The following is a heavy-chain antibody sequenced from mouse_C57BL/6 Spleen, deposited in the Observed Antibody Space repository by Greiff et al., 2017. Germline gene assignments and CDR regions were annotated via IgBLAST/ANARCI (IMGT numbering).Heavy chain of an antibody. D-gene: IGHD1-1*01. CDR3: ERGVVRGFGY. CDR1: GYAFSSSW. CDR2: IFPGDGDT. Sequence: VQLQQSGPELVKPGASVKLSCTASGYAFSSSWMNWVQQMPGMGLEWIGRIFPGDGDTTYTGQVKGKATLTVDQSYSIVYMQLRSLTSGDNAVYFCERGVVRGFGYGGQGTLIRVSA. V-gene: IGHV1-82*01. J-gene: IGHJ3*01.